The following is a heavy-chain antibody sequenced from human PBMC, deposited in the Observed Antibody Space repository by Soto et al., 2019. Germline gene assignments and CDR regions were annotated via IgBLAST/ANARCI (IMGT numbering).Heavy chain of an antibody. V-gene: IGHV3-33*08. CDR2: IWYDGSNK. D-gene: IGHD4-17*01. CDR3: AQDYGGLTDY. J-gene: IGHJ4*02. CDR1: GGKFVDYG. Sequence: LWWAASGGKFVDYGGRWISQAPGKGLEWVAVIWYDGSNKYYADSVKGRFTISRDNSKNTLYLQMNSLRSEDMAVYYCAQDYGGLTDYWGQGTPVTVS.